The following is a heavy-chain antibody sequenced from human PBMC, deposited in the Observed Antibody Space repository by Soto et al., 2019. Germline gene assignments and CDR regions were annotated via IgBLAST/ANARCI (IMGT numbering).Heavy chain of an antibody. CDR3: ARHLTYVLRFLEWLNPFGY. V-gene: IGHV4-30-4*01. J-gene: IGHJ4*02. CDR2: IYHTGAT. D-gene: IGHD3-3*01. CDR1: GASIVSLDYY. Sequence: SETLSLTCTVSGASIVSLDYYWTWIRQPPGKGLEWIGHIYHTGATYYNPSLESRVVMSVDTSNNQFSLKLSSVTAADTAVYYCARHLTYVLRFLEWLNPFGYWGQGTLVTVSS.